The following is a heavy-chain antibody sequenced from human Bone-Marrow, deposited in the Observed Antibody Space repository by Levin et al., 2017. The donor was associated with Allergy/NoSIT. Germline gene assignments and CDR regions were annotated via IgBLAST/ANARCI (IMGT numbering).Heavy chain of an antibody. CDR3: AREETQSGTSGDYPTKVFDY. V-gene: IGHV1-69*13. D-gene: IGHD4-17*01. Sequence: GASVKVSCKASGGTFSSYAISWVRQAPGQGLEWMGGIIPIFGTANYAQKFQGRVTITADESTSTAYMELSSLRSEDTAVYYCAREETQSGTSGDYPTKVFDYWGQGTLVTVSS. J-gene: IGHJ4*02. CDR2: IIPIFGTA. CDR1: GGTFSSYA.